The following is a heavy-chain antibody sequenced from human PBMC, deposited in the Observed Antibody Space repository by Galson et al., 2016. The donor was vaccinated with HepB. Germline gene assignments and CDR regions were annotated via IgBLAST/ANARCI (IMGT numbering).Heavy chain of an antibody. CDR1: GFTFSSYS. Sequence: SLRLSCAASGFTFSSYSMNWVRQAPGKGLEWVSSISSSSSYIYYADSVKGRFTISRDNAKNSLYLQMNSLRAEDTAVYYCARSNDYGDYCFDYWGQGTLATVSS. D-gene: IGHD4-17*01. CDR3: ARSNDYGDYCFDY. J-gene: IGHJ4*02. V-gene: IGHV3-21*01. CDR2: ISSSSSYI.